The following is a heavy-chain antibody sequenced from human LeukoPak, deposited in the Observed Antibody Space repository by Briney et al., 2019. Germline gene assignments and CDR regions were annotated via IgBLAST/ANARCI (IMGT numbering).Heavy chain of an antibody. D-gene: IGHD4-17*01. V-gene: IGHV3-23*01. CDR2: LNHDGGST. J-gene: IGHJ4*02. CDR1: GFTFSTYA. Sequence: GGSLRHSCATSGFTFSTYATSWVRQAPGKGLEWVSALNHDGGSTYYADSVKGRFTIFRDNSKNTLYLQISSLRVEDTAVYYCAKTGRDYGDFFYFDYWGQGTLVTVSS. CDR3: AKTGRDYGDFFYFDY.